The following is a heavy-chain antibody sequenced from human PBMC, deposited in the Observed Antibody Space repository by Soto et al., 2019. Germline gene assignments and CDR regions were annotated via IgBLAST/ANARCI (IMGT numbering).Heavy chain of an antibody. D-gene: IGHD6-19*01. J-gene: IGHJ4*02. Sequence: QITLKESGPALVKPTQTLTLTCTFSGFSLSARGMGVGWIRQPPGKVLEWLALIYWDADKWYRPALRSRLTSTDQTPKNQVVITTNNMNPVDTATDYCAHRSRGWQYYFPYWGQGTLVTVSS. CDR2: IYWDADK. CDR1: GFSLSARGMG. V-gene: IGHV2-5*02. CDR3: AHRSRGWQYYFPY.